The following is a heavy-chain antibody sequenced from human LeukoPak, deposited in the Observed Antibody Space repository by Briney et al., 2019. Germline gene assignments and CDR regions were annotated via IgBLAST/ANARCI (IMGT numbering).Heavy chain of an antibody. V-gene: IGHV1-8*01. Sequence: GASVKVSCKASGYTFTSYDFNWVRQAPGQGLEWMGWMKPDSGYTGYAQKFQGRVTLTRDTSISTAYMELSSLTSEDTAVYYCAGSAANYGEDGPVGYWGQGTLVTVSS. J-gene: IGHJ4*02. CDR2: MKPDSGYT. CDR1: GYTFTSYD. D-gene: IGHD4-17*01. CDR3: AGSAANYGEDGPVGY.